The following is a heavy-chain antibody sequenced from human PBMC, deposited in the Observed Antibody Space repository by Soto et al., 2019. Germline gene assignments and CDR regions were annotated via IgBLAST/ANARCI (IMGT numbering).Heavy chain of an antibody. CDR1: GGSISSSSYY. CDR2: IYYSGST. D-gene: IGHD3-22*01. Sequence: TSETLSLTCTVSGGSISSSSYYWGWIRQPPGKGLEWIGSIYYSGSTYYNPSLKSRVTISVDTSKNQFSLKVSSVTAADTAVYYCARRAEYYDSSGYSVDAFDIWGQGPMVS. J-gene: IGHJ3*02. V-gene: IGHV4-39*01. CDR3: ARRAEYYDSSGYSVDAFDI.